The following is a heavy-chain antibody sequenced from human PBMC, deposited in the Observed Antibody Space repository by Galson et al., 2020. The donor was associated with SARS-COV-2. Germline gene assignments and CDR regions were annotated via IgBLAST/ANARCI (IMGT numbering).Heavy chain of an antibody. CDR3: ARDSFAATSNVYYYYGMDV. CDR2: IKQDGSEK. CDR1: GFTFSSYW. V-gene: IGHV3-7*01. Sequence: TGGSLRLSCAASGFTFSSYWMSWVRQAPGKGLEWVANIKQDGSEKYYVDSVKGRFTISRDNAKNSLSLQMNSLRAEDTAVYYCARDSFAATSNVYYYYGMDVWGQGTTVTVSS. D-gene: IGHD2-15*01. J-gene: IGHJ6*02.